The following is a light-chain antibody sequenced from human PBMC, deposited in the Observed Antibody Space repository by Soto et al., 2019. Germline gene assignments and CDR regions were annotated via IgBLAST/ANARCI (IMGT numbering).Light chain of an antibody. CDR1: QSICGW. CDR3: QHYHSYPYT. J-gene: IGKJ2*01. Sequence: DIQMTQSPSTLSASVGDRVTITCRASQSICGWLAWYQQRPGKAPRLLIYDASSVGSGVPSRFSGGRSGTTFTLAISSLQPEDFATYYCQHYHSYPYTFGQGTKVDIK. CDR2: DAS. V-gene: IGKV1-5*01.